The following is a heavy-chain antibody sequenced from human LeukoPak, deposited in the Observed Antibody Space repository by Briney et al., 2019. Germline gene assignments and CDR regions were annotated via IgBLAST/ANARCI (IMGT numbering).Heavy chain of an antibody. J-gene: IGHJ4*02. Sequence: SETLSLTCTISGGSISSSDYYWGWIRQPPGKGLEWIGSMYYSGSTNYNPSLKSRVTISVDTSKNQFSLKLSSVTAADTAVYYCAREGGYSYGNAPLHFDYWGQGTLVTVSS. CDR2: MYYSGST. V-gene: IGHV4-39*02. CDR3: AREGGYSYGNAPLHFDY. CDR1: GGSISSSDYY. D-gene: IGHD5-18*01.